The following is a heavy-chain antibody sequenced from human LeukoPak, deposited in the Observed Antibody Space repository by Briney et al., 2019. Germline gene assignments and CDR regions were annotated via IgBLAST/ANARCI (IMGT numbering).Heavy chain of an antibody. D-gene: IGHD3-10*01. CDR3: ARYLVRGLPFFDY. J-gene: IGHJ4*02. CDR2: ITGSGDNT. Sequence: GGCLRLSCTASGFTFGDYAMSWVRQAPGKGLEWVSTITGSGDNTYYAASVKGRFTISRDNSKNTLYLQMNSLRADDTAVYYCARYLVRGLPFFDYWGQGTLVTVSS. CDR1: GFTFGDYA. V-gene: IGHV3-23*01.